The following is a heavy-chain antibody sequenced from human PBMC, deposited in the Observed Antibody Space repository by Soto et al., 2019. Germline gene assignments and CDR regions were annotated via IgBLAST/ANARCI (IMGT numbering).Heavy chain of an antibody. CDR2: IYHSGST. CDR3: ARVIYDSSGYYGGWFDH. V-gene: IGHV4-4*02. D-gene: IGHD3-22*01. J-gene: IGHJ5*02. Sequence: QVQLQESGPGLVKPSGTLSLTCAVSGGSISSSNWWSWVRQPPGKGLEWLGEIYHSGSTNYNPSLKSRGTISVDKSKNQFSLKLSSVTAADTAVYYCARVIYDSSGYYGGWFDHWGQGTLVTVSS. CDR1: GGSISSSNW.